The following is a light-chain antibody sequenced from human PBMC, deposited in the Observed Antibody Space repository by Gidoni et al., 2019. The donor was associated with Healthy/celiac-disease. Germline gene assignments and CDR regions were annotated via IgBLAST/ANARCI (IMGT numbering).Light chain of an antibody. CDR2: SNN. CDR3: AAWDDSLNGPDVV. J-gene: IGLJ2*01. Sequence: QSVLTQPPSASGTPGQRVTIPCSGSSSNIGSNTVNWYQQLPGTAPQLLTSSNNQRPSGVPDRFSGSKSGTSASLAISGLQSEDEADYYWAAWDDSLNGPDVVFGGGTKLTVL. V-gene: IGLV1-44*01. CDR1: SSNIGSNT.